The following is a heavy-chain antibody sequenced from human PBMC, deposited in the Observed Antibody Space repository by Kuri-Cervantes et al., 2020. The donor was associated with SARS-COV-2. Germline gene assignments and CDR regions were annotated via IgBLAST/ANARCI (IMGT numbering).Heavy chain of an antibody. J-gene: IGHJ4*02. CDR3: ARHYDFWTGYFPF. CDR2: TSYSGNT. V-gene: IGHV4-59*01. CDR1: GGSIGSSY. Sequence: SETLSLTCSVSGGSIGSSYWSWIRQPPGRGLEWIGYTSYSGNTNSNPSLKSRVTMSVDTSKNQFSLEMTSVTAADTAIYYCARHYDFWTGYFPFWGQGILVNVSS. D-gene: IGHD3-3*01.